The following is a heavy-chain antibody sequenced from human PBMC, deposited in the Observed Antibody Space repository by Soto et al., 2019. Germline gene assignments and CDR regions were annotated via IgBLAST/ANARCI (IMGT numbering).Heavy chain of an antibody. Sequence: SETLSLTCTVSGGSISSREYYWSWIRQPPGKGLEWIGYIYYSGNTYYTPSLSSRLTISLDTSKSQISLQLGSVTAADTAVYYCARYSNTALSGMDVWGQGTTVTVSS. CDR3: ARYSNTALSGMDV. V-gene: IGHV4-30-4*01. CDR2: IYYSGNT. J-gene: IGHJ6*02. CDR1: GGSISSREYY. D-gene: IGHD6-13*01.